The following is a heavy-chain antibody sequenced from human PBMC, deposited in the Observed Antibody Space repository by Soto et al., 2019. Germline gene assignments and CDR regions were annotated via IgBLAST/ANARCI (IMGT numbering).Heavy chain of an antibody. CDR2: INAGNGRE. CDR3: ARGGGWVGEASFDT. CDR1: GYTFTSYT. Sequence: QVQLEQSGAEVKKPGASVKVSCQTSGYTFTSYTLHWVRQAPGQGLEWLGWINAGNGREKYSQRFQDRFTLSTDRPKSTAFVEIRDLGSEDRAVFFGARGGGWVGEASFDTWGQGTLVIVSS. J-gene: IGHJ4*02. D-gene: IGHD3-10*01. V-gene: IGHV1-3*01.